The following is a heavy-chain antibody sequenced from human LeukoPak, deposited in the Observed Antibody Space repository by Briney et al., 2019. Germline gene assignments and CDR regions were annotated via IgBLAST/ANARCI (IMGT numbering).Heavy chain of an antibody. D-gene: IGHD2-8*01. CDR1: GGTFSSYA. CDR3: ARMVAGMLSYYYYMDV. V-gene: IGHV1-69*01. J-gene: IGHJ6*03. CDR2: IIPIFGTA. Sequence: GASVKVSCKASGGTFSSYAISWVRQAPGQGLEWMGGIIPIFGTANYAQKFQGRVTITADESTSTAYMEPSSLRSEDTAVYYCARMVAGMLSYYYYMDVWGKGTTVTVSS.